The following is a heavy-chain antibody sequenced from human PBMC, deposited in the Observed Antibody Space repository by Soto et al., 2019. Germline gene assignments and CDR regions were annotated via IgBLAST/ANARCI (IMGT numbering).Heavy chain of an antibody. Sequence: QVQLQESGPGLVKPSETLSLTCTVSGGSISSYYWSWIRQPPGKGLEWIGYIYYSGSTNYNPSLKSRVTISVDTSKNQFSLKLSSVTAADTAVYYCARDQVPAALLGWCDPCGQGTLVTVSS. V-gene: IGHV4-59*01. CDR1: GGSISSYY. D-gene: IGHD2-2*01. J-gene: IGHJ5*02. CDR3: ARDQVPAALLGWCDP. CDR2: IYYSGST.